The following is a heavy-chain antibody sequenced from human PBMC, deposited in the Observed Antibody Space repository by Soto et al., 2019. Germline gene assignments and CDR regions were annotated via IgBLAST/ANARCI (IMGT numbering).Heavy chain of an antibody. J-gene: IGHJ4*02. CDR3: ARGRGYCGGTNCYLDY. CDR1: RFTFSAFS. D-gene: IGHD2-21*01. Sequence: GGSLRLSCVASRFTFSAFSMNWVRQAPGKGLEWVSYISSSGSTIYYADSVKGRFTISRDNAKNSLYLQMNSLRDDDTAVYYCARGRGYCGGTNCYLDYWGQGALVTVSS. V-gene: IGHV3-48*02. CDR2: ISSSGSTI.